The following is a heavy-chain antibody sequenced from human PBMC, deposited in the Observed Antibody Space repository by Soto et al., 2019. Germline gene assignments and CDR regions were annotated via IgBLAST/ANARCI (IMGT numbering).Heavy chain of an antibody. J-gene: IGHJ5*02. CDR3: ARSLAVATGLARGFDP. CDR2: ISSGGTTI. Sequence: EVQLVESGGGLVQPGGSLRLSCADSGFTFSSYEMNWVRQAPGKGLEWVSYISSGGTTIYYADSVKGRFTISRDNAKNSLYLQMNSLRVEDTAIYYCARSLAVATGLARGFDPWGQGTLVTVSS. CDR1: GFTFSSYE. D-gene: IGHD5-12*01. V-gene: IGHV3-48*03.